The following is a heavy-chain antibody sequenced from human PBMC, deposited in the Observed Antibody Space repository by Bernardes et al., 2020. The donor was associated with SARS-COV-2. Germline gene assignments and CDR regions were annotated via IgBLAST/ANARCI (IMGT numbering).Heavy chain of an antibody. CDR1: SSSSRGYY. CDR3: AKGGPYGWNNRLS. V-gene: IGHV4-34*01. Sequence: SETLSLTWAVHSSSSRGYYYTWIRQLPGKGLGWDGEIHPSGTTNYNPALKSRATMSVETSKGQFSLNLRSVRAADTAVYCWAKGGPYGWNNRLSWGQGTLVVVSA. D-gene: IGHD1-1*01. J-gene: IGHJ4*02. CDR2: IHPSGTT.